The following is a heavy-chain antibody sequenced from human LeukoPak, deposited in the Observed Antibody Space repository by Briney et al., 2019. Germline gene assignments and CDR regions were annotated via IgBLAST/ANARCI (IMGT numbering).Heavy chain of an antibody. Sequence: SETLSLTCTVSGGSISSGGYYWSWIRQHPGKGLEWIGHIYQSGITYYNPSLKSRVTISEDTSKNQFSLKMNSVTAADTAVYYCAGTGIAVAWGQGTLVTVSS. V-gene: IGHV4-31*03. J-gene: IGHJ4*02. CDR2: IYQSGIT. CDR3: AGTGIAVA. CDR1: GGSISSGGYY. D-gene: IGHD6-19*01.